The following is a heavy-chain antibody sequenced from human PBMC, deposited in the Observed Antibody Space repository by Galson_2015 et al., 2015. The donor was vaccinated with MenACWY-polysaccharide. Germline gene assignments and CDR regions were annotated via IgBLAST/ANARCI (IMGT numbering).Heavy chain of an antibody. Sequence: TLSLTCPVSGGSISSGDSYWSWIRPSPGKGLEWIGYIYYSGRTNYSPSLKSRATVSLDTSKNQFSLKLSFVTAADTAVYYCASPPLGNCGSVSCYGYFHHWGQGTLVTVSS. CDR3: ASPPLGNCGSVSCYGYFHH. CDR1: GGSISSGDSY. J-gene: IGHJ1*01. V-gene: IGHV4-30-4*01. D-gene: IGHD2-2*01. CDR2: IYYSGRT.